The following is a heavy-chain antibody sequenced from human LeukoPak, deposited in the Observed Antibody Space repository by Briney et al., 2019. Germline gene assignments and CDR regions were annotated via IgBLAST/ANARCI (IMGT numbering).Heavy chain of an antibody. CDR1: GGSISSSSYY. V-gene: IGHV4-39*01. Sequence: PSETLSLTCTVSGGSISSSSYYWGWIRQPPGKGLEWIGGIYYSGSTYYNPSLKSRVTISVDTSKNQFSLNPSSVTAADTAVYYCALDTIGARPNFDYWGQEPWSPSPQ. CDR2: IYYSGST. CDR3: ALDTIGARPNFDY. J-gene: IGHJ4*01. D-gene: IGHD4/OR15-4a*01.